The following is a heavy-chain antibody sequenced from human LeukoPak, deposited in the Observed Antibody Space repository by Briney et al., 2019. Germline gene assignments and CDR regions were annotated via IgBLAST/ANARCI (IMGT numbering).Heavy chain of an antibody. V-gene: IGHV1-24*01. CDR2: FDPEDGET. CDR3: ATNPGYCSGGSCLDH. J-gene: IGHJ4*02. D-gene: IGHD2-15*01. Sequence: ASVKVSCKVSGYTLTELSMHWVRQAPGKGLEWMGGFDPEDGETIYAQKFQGRVTMTEDTSTDTAYMELSSLRSEDTAVYYCATNPGYCSGGSCLDHWGQGTLVTVSS. CDR1: GYTLTELS.